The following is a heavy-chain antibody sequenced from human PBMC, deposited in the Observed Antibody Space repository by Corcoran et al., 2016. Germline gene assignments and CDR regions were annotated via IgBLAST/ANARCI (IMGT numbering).Heavy chain of an antibody. Sequence: QVQQQQWGAGLLKPSETLSLTCAVYGGSFSGYYWSWIRQPPGKGLEWIGEINHSGSTNYNPSLKSRVTISVDTSKNQFSLKLSSVTAADTAVYYCARESTMVRSKAVDYWGQGTLVTVSS. CDR1: GGSFSGYY. J-gene: IGHJ4*02. CDR3: ARESTMVRSKAVDY. CDR2: INHSGST. D-gene: IGHD3-10*01. V-gene: IGHV4-34*01.